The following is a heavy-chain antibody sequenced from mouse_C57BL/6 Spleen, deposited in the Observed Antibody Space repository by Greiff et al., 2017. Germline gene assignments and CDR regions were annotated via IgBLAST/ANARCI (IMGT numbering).Heavy chain of an antibody. CDR3: TTTTVVAGPAWFAY. Sequence: VQLQQSGAELVRPGASVKLSCTASGFNIKDYYMLWVKQRPEQGLEWIGRIDPEDGDTEYAPKFQGKATMTADTASNTAYLQLSSLTSEDTAVYYCTTTTVVAGPAWFAYWGQGTLVTVSA. V-gene: IGHV14-1*01. D-gene: IGHD1-1*01. CDR2: IDPEDGDT. CDR1: GFNIKDYY. J-gene: IGHJ3*01.